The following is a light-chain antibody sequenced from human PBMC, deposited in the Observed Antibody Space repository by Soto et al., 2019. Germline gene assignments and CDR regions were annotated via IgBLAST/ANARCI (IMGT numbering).Light chain of an antibody. Sequence: ETVMTQSPATLSVSPGERPTLSCRASQSVSSNLAWYQQKPGQAPRLLIYDASTTATGIPARFSGSGSGTEFTLTISSLQSEDFAVYYCQQYNTLPLTFGPGTKVDIK. CDR1: QSVSSN. CDR3: QQYNTLPLT. J-gene: IGKJ3*01. CDR2: DAS. V-gene: IGKV3-15*01.